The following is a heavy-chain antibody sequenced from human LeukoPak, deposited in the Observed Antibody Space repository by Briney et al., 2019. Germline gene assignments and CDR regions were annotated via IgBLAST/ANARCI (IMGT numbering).Heavy chain of an antibody. Sequence: GGSLRLSCAASGFTFSSYGMHWVRQAPGKGLEWVAVISYDGSNKYYADSVKGRFTISRDNSKNTLYLQMNGLRADDTAIYYCAKVSIAAADTLRNYDYWGQGTLVTVSS. V-gene: IGHV3-30*18. CDR1: GFTFSSYG. D-gene: IGHD6-13*01. J-gene: IGHJ4*02. CDR2: ISYDGSNK. CDR3: AKVSIAAADTLRNYDY.